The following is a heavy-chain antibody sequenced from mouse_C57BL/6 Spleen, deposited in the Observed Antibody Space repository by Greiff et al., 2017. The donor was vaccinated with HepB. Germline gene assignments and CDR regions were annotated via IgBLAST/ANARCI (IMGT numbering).Heavy chain of an antibody. D-gene: IGHD3-2*01. CDR3: ARDRGPRQLGYFDY. V-gene: IGHV3-6*01. CDR1: GYSITSGYY. Sequence: EVKLMESGPGLVKPSQSLSLTCSVTGYSITSGYYWNWIRQFPGNKLEWMGYISYDGSNNYNPSLKNRISITRDTSKNQFFLKLNSVTTEDTATYYCARDRGPRQLGYFDYWGQGTTLTVSS. CDR2: ISYDGSN. J-gene: IGHJ2*01.